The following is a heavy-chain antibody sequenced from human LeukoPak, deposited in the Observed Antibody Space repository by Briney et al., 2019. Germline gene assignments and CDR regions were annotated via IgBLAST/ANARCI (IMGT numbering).Heavy chain of an antibody. CDR2: IYHSGST. CDR3: ARIGSSGYYYVYGDYYGMDV. J-gene: IGHJ6*02. Sequence: SETLSLTCAVSGGSISSGGYSWSWIRQPPGKGLEWIGYIYHSGSTYYNPSLKSRVTISVDRSKNQFSLKLSSVTAADTAVYYCARIGSSGYYYVYGDYYGMDVWGQGTTVTVSS. D-gene: IGHD3-22*01. CDR1: GGSISSGGYS. V-gene: IGHV4-30-2*01.